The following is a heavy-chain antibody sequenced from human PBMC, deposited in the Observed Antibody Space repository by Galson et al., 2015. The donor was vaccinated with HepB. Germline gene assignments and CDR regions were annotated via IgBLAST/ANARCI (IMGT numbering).Heavy chain of an antibody. D-gene: IGHD2-2*01. CDR3: ARDLVRRGYCSSTSCYPKADTSYYYGMDV. CDR2: ISSSGSTI. J-gene: IGHJ6*02. CDR1: GFTFSDYY. Sequence: SLRLSCAASGFTFSDYYMSWIRQAPGKGLEWVSYISSSGSTIYYADSVKGRFTISRDNAKNSLYLQMNSLRAEDTAVYYCARDLVRRGYCSSTSCYPKADTSYYYGMDVWGQGTTVTVSS. V-gene: IGHV3-11*01.